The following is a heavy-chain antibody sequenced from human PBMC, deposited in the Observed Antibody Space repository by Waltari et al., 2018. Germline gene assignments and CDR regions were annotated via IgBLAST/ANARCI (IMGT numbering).Heavy chain of an antibody. CDR3: AKVNYYDSSGYYRGAFDI. CDR1: GFTFDDYA. V-gene: IGHV3-9*01. Sequence: EVQLVESGGGLVQPGRSLRLSCAASGFTFDDYALHWVRQAPGKGLEWVSGISWNSGSIGYADSVKGRFTISRDNAKNSLYLQMNSLRAEDTALYYCAKVNYYDSSGYYRGAFDIWGQGTMVTVSS. J-gene: IGHJ3*02. CDR2: ISWNSGSI. D-gene: IGHD3-22*01.